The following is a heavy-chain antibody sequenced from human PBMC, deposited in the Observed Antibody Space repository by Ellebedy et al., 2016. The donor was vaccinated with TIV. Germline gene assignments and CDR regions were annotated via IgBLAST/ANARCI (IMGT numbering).Heavy chain of an antibody. J-gene: IGHJ4*02. CDR1: GFTFSSYA. Sequence: GGSLRLXCAASGFTFSSYAMSWVRQAPGKGLEWVSAISGSGGSIGYADSVKGRFTISRDNAKNSLYLQMNSLRAEDTALYYCAKDSVSSFRSSGSLFDYWGQGTLVTVSS. D-gene: IGHD3-22*01. V-gene: IGHV3-23*01. CDR2: ISGSGGSI. CDR3: AKDSVSSFRSSGSLFDY.